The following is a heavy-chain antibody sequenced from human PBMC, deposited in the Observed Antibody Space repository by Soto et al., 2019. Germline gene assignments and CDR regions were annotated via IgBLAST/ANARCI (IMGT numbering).Heavy chain of an antibody. V-gene: IGHV4-59*02. J-gene: IGHJ3*02. CDR2: TSHSGST. CDR3: VTGSGSSTSDAFDI. D-gene: IGHD3-10*01. CDR1: GGSVTTYY. Sequence: PSETLSLTCTVFGGSVTTYYWTWIRQPPGKGLEWIGFTSHSGSTNYNPSLKSRVTMSVDTSKNQFSLKLISVTAADTAVYYCVTGSGSSTSDAFDIWDRGTMVTVSS.